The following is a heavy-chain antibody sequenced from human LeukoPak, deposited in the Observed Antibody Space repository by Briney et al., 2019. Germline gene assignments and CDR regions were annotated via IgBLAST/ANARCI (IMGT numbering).Heavy chain of an antibody. J-gene: IGHJ4*02. Sequence: SETLSLTCTVSGYSISSGYYWGWIRQPPGKGLEWIGSIYHSGSTYYNPSLKSRVTISVDTSKNQFSLKLSSVTAADTAVYYCARDRYYYDSSGYLRFDYWSQGTLVTVSS. CDR2: IYHSGST. V-gene: IGHV4-38-2*02. CDR3: ARDRYYYDSSGYLRFDY. D-gene: IGHD3-22*01. CDR1: GYSISSGYY.